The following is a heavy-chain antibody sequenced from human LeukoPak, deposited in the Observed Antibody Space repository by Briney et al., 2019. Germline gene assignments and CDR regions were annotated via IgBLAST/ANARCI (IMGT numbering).Heavy chain of an antibody. D-gene: IGHD4-11*01. J-gene: IGHJ5*02. CDR2: ISGSGGST. CDR3: AKESSNYVSVNWFDP. V-gene: IGHV3-23*01. CDR1: GFTFSSYA. Sequence: GGSLRLSCAASGFTFSSYAMHWVRQAPGKGLEWVSAISGSGGSTYYADSVKGRFAISRDNSKNTLYLQMNSLRAEDTAVYYCAKESSNYVSVNWFDPWGQGTLVTVSS.